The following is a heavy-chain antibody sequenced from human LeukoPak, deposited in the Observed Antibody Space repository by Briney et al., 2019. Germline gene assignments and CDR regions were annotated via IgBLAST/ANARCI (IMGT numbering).Heavy chain of an antibody. D-gene: IGHD1-26*01. CDR3: ARLAASQWELPDY. J-gene: IGHJ4*02. Sequence: PSETLSLTRTVSGGSISIYYWSWIRQPPGKGRECSGYIYYSGSTNYNPSLTSRVTISVDTSKNQFSLKLSSVTAADTAVYYCARLAASQWELPDYWGQGTLVTVSS. CDR2: IYYSGST. V-gene: IGHV4-59*08. CDR1: GGSISIYY.